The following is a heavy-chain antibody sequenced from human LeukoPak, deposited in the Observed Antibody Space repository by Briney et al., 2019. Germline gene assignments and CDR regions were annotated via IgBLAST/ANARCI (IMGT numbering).Heavy chain of an antibody. CDR3: AREGAYGSGTYGAGDY. V-gene: IGHV3-74*01. Sequence: GGSLRLSCAASGFPFSSYWMHWVRQALGKGLVWVSRITTDGSNTTYAASVKGRFTISRDNAKNTVYLQMNSLRVDDTAVYYCAREGAYGSGTYGAGDYWGQGILVTVSS. D-gene: IGHD3-10*01. CDR1: GFPFSSYW. CDR2: ITTDGSNT. J-gene: IGHJ4*02.